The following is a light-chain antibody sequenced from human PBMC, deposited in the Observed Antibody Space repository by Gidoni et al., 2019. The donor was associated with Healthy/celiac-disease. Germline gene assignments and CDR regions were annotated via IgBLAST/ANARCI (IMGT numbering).Light chain of an antibody. CDR1: SSDVGGYNY. Sequence: SALPQPASVSGSPGQSITISCTGTSSDVGGYNYVSWYQQHPGKAPKLMIYDVSNRPSGVSNRFSGSKSGNTASLTISGLQAEDEADYYCSSYTSSSTLYVVGTGTKVTVL. CDR2: DVS. V-gene: IGLV2-14*03. CDR3: SSYTSSSTLYV. J-gene: IGLJ1*01.